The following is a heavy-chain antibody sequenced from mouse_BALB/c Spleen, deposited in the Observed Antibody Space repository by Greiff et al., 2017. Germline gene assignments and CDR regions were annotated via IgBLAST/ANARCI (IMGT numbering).Heavy chain of an antibody. Sequence: VQLQESGPGLVQPSQSLSITCPVSGFSLTSFGVHWVRQSPGKGLEWLGVIWSGGSTDYNAAFISRLSISKDNSKSQVFFKMNSLQANDTAIYYCARGDTRVYYFDYWGQGTTLTVSS. V-gene: IGHV2-2*02. CDR1: GFSLTSFG. CDR3: ARGDTRVYYFDY. J-gene: IGHJ2*01. D-gene: IGHD1-1*02. CDR2: IWSGGST.